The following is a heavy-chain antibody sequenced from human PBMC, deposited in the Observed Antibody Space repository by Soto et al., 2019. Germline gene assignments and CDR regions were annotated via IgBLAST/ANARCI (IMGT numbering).Heavy chain of an antibody. J-gene: IGHJ4*01. Sequence: GGSRRLSCAASGFTFSSYAMHWVRQAPGKGLEWVAVISYDGSNKYYADSVKGRFTITRDNSKSTLYLQMNSLRAEDTAVYYCARGPSSLTRFDFWGQGTPVPVSS. CDR1: GFTFSSYA. CDR3: ARGPSSLTRFDF. CDR2: ISYDGSNK. V-gene: IGHV3-30-3*01. D-gene: IGHD2-2*01.